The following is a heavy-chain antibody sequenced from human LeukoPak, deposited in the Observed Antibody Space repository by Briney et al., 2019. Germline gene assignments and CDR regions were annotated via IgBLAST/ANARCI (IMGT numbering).Heavy chain of an antibody. V-gene: IGHV4-61*02. J-gene: IGHJ4*02. Sequence: SETLSLTCTVSGGSISSGDYYWSWIRQPAGKGLEWIGRIYSSGSTNYNPSLKSRVTMSVDTSKNQFSLKVSSVTAADTAVYYCARGSGWYYFDYWGQGTLVTVSS. CDR3: ARGSGWYYFDY. D-gene: IGHD6-13*01. CDR1: GGSISSGDYY. CDR2: IYSSGST.